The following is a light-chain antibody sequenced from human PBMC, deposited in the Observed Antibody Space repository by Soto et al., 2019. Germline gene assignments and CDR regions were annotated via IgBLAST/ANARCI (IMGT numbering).Light chain of an antibody. CDR2: AAS. V-gene: IGKV1-39*01. CDR1: QSIRSH. CDR3: QQSFSTPIT. Sequence: IQMTQSPSSLSASVGCRFTITCRASQSIRSHLIWYRQRPGKAPKVLIYAASSLQGGVPSRFSGSGYGTDFNLIISRLQTEDFATYYCQQSFSTPITFGQGTRLEIK. J-gene: IGKJ5*01.